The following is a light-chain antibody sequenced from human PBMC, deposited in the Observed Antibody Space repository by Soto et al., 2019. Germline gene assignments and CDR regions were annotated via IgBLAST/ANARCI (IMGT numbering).Light chain of an antibody. V-gene: IGKV3-15*01. J-gene: IGKJ2*01. CDR3: QQYNNWPPLYT. Sequence: EIVMTQSPATLSVSPGEGATLSCRASQSVRSNLAWYQQKPGQPPRLLIYGASTRAYGIPDRFSGSGSGTEFTLTISGLQSEDFAVYYCQQYNNWPPLYTFGQGTKVDIK. CDR2: GAS. CDR1: QSVRSN.